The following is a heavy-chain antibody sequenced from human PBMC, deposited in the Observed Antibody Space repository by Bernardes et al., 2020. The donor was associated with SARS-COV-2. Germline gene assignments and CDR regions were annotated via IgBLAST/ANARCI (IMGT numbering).Heavy chain of an antibody. J-gene: IGHJ3*02. D-gene: IGHD3-9*01. V-gene: IGHV4-59*01. CDR3: ARSPPNYDILTGYYMDAFDI. CDR2: IRHSGST. Sequence: SETLSLTCTISAGSISNYYWSWIWQPPGKGLEWIGSIRHSGSTNYNPSLKSRVTILAETSKNHFSLKLTSVTAADTAVYYCARSPPNYDILTGYYMDAFDIWGQGTMVAVSS. CDR1: AGSISNYY.